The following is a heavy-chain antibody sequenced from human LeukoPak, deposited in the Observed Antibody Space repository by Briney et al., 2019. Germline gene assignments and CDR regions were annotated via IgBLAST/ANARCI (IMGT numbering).Heavy chain of an antibody. J-gene: IGHJ5*02. V-gene: IGHV3-48*03. CDR3: ARAPPIIVGATNWFDP. CDR2: ISSSGSTI. Sequence: GGSLRLSCAASGFTFSSYEMNWVRQAPGKGLEWVSYISSSGSTIYYADSVKGRFTISRDNAKNSLYLQMNSLRAEDTAVYYCARAPPIIVGATNWFDPWGQGTLVTVSS. D-gene: IGHD1-26*01. CDR1: GFTFSSYE.